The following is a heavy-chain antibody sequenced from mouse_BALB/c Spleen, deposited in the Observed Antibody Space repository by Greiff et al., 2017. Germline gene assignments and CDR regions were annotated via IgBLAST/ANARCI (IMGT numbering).Heavy chain of an antibody. CDR2: INPGSSTI. CDR1: GFDFSRYW. D-gene: IGHD1-1*01. V-gene: IGHV4-2*02. J-gene: IGHJ4*01. Sequence: EVMLVESGGGLVQPGGSLNLSCAASGFDFSRYWMSWARQAPGKGQEWIGEINPGSSTINYTPSLKDKFIISRDNAKNTLYLQMSKVRSEDTALYYCARSYYGSSSYAMDYWGQGTSVTVSS. CDR3: ARSYYGSSSYAMDY.